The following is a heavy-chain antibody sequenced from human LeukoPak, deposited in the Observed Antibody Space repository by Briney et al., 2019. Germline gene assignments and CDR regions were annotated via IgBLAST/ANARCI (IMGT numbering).Heavy chain of an antibody. J-gene: IGHJ4*02. CDR2: INPSGGST. Sequence: GASVKVSCKASGYTFTSYYMHWVRQAPGQGLEWMGIINPSGGSTSYAQKSQGRVTMTRDMSTSTVYMELSSLRSEDTAVYYCARGRTYYDSSGYYIPFDYWGQGTLVTVSS. D-gene: IGHD3-22*01. CDR3: ARGRTYYDSSGYYIPFDY. V-gene: IGHV1-46*01. CDR1: GYTFTSYY.